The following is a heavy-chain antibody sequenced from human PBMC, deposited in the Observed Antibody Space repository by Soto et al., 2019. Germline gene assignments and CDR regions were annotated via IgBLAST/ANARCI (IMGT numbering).Heavy chain of an antibody. J-gene: IGHJ4*02. CDR3: VRGAGLSFDY. CDR1: GFTFDDYG. CDR2: VNWNGGST. Sequence: EVQLVESGGGVLRPGGSLRLSCAASGFTFDDYGMSWARQAPGKGLEWVSGVNWNGGSTGYADSVKGRFTISRDNAKNSLYLQMNSLRAEDTAGEYCVRGAGLSFDYWGQGTLVTVSS. V-gene: IGHV3-20*04.